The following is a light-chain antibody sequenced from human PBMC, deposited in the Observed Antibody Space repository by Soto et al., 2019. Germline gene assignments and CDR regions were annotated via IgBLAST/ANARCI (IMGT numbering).Light chain of an antibody. V-gene: IGKV1-27*01. Sequence: DIQMTQSPSSLSASVGGRVTITCRASQGISTYLAWSQQKPGKVPKLLIYAASTLQSGVPSRFSGSGSGTEFTLTISSLQPEDVATYYCQKYNSAPLTFGGGTKVEIK. CDR3: QKYNSAPLT. J-gene: IGKJ4*01. CDR2: AAS. CDR1: QGISTY.